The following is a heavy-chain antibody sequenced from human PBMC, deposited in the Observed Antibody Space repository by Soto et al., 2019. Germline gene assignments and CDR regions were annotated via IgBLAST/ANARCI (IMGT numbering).Heavy chain of an antibody. V-gene: IGHV4-39*07. CDR2: VYYSDST. CDR3: ATLPRWELLDY. D-gene: IGHD1-26*01. Sequence: SETLSLTCTVSGGSISSRNYYWGWIRQPPGKGLEWIGSVYYSDSTNYNPSLESRVTISGDTSKNTLYLQMNSLRAEDTAVYYCATLPRWELLDYWGQGTLVTVSS. J-gene: IGHJ4*02. CDR1: GGSISSRNYY.